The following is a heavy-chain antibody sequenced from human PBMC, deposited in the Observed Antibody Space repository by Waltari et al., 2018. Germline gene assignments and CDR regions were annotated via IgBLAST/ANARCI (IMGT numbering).Heavy chain of an antibody. Sequence: QVQLQESGPGLVKPSETLSLTCAVSGYSISSGYYWGWIRQPPGKGLAWIGSIYHSGSTYYNPSRKSRVTIAVDTSKNQFSLKLSSVTAADTAVYYCASSNYGYHVDYWGQGTLVTVSS. V-gene: IGHV4-38-2*01. CDR1: GYSISSGYY. J-gene: IGHJ4*02. D-gene: IGHD4-17*01. CDR3: ASSNYGYHVDY. CDR2: IYHSGST.